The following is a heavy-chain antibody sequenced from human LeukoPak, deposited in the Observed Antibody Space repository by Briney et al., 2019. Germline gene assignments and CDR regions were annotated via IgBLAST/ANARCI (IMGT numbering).Heavy chain of an antibody. CDR1: GGSISSGSYY. CDR2: IYTSGST. V-gene: IGHV4-61*02. J-gene: IGHJ4*02. D-gene: IGHD1-26*01. CDR3: ARGHSGSYYYYFDY. Sequence: SQTLSLTCIVSGGSISSGSYYWSWIRQPAGKGLEWIGRIYTSGSTNYNPSLKSRVTISVDTSKNQFSLKLSSVTAADTAVYYCARGHSGSYYYYFDYWGQGTLVTVSS.